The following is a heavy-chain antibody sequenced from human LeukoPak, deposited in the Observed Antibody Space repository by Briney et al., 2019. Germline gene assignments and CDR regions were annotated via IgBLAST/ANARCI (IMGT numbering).Heavy chain of an antibody. CDR2: IKSKADGETI. D-gene: IGHD1-20*01. Sequence: GGTLRLSCAASGFTFTNAWMNWVRQAPGKGLEWVGRIKSKADGETIDYAAPVKGRFTFSRDDSKNMLYLQMNSLKSEDTAVYYCSTLTSRGLSDSWGQGTLVTVSS. V-gene: IGHV3-15*07. J-gene: IGHJ4*02. CDR1: GFTFTNAW. CDR3: STLTSRGLSDS.